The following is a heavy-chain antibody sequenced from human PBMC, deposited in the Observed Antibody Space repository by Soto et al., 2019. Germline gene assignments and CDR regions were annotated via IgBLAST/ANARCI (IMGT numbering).Heavy chain of an antibody. Sequence: GGSLRLSCVASGFSLANYPMNWVRQTPGKGLEWISYSSPRGDTIYYADSVEGRFTISRDNARNSLSLHMSSLRDEYSALYYCAKGPHTNVGWPYYFESWGQGVPVTVS. D-gene: IGHD6-19*01. CDR3: AKGPHTNVGWPYYFES. CDR1: GFSLANYP. V-gene: IGHV3-48*02. J-gene: IGHJ4*02. CDR2: SSPRGDTI.